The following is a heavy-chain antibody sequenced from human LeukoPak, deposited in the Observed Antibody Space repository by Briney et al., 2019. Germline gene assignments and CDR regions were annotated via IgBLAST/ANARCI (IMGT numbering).Heavy chain of an antibody. V-gene: IGHV4-59*01. J-gene: IGHJ3*02. CDR3: AREAREGHVFDI. CDR1: GGSFSGYY. CDR2: IHYSGST. D-gene: IGHD5-24*01. Sequence: SSETLSLTCAVYGGSFSGYYWSWIRQPPGKGLEWIGYIHYSGSTNYNPSLKSRVTISVDTSKNQFSLKLGSVTAADTAVYYCAREAREGHVFDIWGQGTMVTVSS.